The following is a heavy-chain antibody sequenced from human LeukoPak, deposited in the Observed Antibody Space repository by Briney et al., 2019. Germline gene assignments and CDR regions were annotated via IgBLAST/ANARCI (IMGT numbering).Heavy chain of an antibody. D-gene: IGHD6-13*01. J-gene: IGHJ6*03. CDR2: INPSGGST. V-gene: IGHV1-46*01. CDR1: GYTFTSYY. Sequence: ASVKVSCKASGYTFTSYYMHWVRQAPGQGLEWMGIINPSGGSTSYAQKFQGRVTMTRDTSTSTVYMELSSLRSEDTAVYYCARDGNLIAAAGYVGCYYMDVWGKGTTVTISS. CDR3: ARDGNLIAAAGYVGCYYMDV.